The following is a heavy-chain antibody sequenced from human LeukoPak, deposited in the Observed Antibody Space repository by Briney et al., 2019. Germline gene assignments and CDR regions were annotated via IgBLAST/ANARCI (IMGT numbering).Heavy chain of an antibody. V-gene: IGHV3-30*03. CDR2: ISYDGSNK. Sequence: QPGRSLRLSCAASGFTFSNYGIHWVRQAPGKGLEWVAVISYDGSNKYYADSVKGRFTISRDNSKNTLYLQMSSLRAEDTAVYYCVSFYETYWGRGTLVTVSS. D-gene: IGHD2/OR15-2a*01. CDR3: VSFYETY. J-gene: IGHJ4*02. CDR1: GFTFSNYG.